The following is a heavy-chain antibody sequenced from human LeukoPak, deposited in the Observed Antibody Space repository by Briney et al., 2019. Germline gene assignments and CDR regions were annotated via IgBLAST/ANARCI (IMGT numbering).Heavy chain of an antibody. D-gene: IGHD6-13*01. Sequence: SETLSLTCAVYGGSFSGYYWSWIRQPPEKGREWIGEINHSGSTNYNPSLESRVTISVDTSKNQFSLKLSSVTAADTAVYYCARYRSWYPFDYWGQGTLVTVSS. V-gene: IGHV4-34*01. CDR3: ARYRSWYPFDY. CDR1: GGSFSGYY. CDR2: INHSGST. J-gene: IGHJ4*02.